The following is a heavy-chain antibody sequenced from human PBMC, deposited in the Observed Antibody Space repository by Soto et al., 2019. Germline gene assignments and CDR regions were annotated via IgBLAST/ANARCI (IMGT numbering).Heavy chain of an antibody. Sequence: QVQLQESGPGLVKPSETLSLTCTVSGGSVSSGSYYWSWIRQPPGKGLEWIGYIYYSGSTNYNPSLKVRVTISVDTSKNQFSLKLSSVTAADTAVYYCAGRLTARPGPYYYGMDVWGQGTTVTVSS. J-gene: IGHJ6*02. CDR3: AGRLTARPGPYYYGMDV. CDR1: GGSVSSGSYY. V-gene: IGHV4-61*01. D-gene: IGHD6-6*01. CDR2: IYYSGST.